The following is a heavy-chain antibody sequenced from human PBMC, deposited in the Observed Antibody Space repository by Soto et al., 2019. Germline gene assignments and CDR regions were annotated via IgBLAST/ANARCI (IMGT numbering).Heavy chain of an antibody. CDR3: ASPTMDYYYYYGMDV. D-gene: IGHD3-10*01. J-gene: IGHJ6*02. Sequence: QVQLVQSGAEVKKPGSSVKVSCKASGGTFSSYAISWVRQAPGQGLEWMGGIIPIVGTANYAQKFQGRVTITADKSTSTAYMELSSLRSDDTAVYYCASPTMDYYYYYGMDVWGQGTTVTVSS. CDR2: IIPIVGTA. V-gene: IGHV1-69*14. CDR1: GGTFSSYA.